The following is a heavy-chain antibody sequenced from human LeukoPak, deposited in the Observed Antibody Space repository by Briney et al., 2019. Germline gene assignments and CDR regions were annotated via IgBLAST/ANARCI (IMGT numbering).Heavy chain of an antibody. CDR1: GGSISSYY. CDR2: IYTSGST. D-gene: IGHD3-10*01. V-gene: IGHV4-4*07. J-gene: IGHJ6*02. Sequence: SETLSLTCTVSGGSISSYYWSWIRQPAGKGLEWIGRIYTSGSTNYNPSLKSRVTMSVDTSKNQFSLKLSSVTAADTAVYYRARDLNYYGSGRDYYGMDVWGQGTTVTVSS. CDR3: ARDLNYYGSGRDYYGMDV.